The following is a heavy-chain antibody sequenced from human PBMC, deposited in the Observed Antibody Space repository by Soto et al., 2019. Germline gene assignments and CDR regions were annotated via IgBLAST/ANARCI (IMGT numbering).Heavy chain of an antibody. V-gene: IGHV1-69*13. Sequence: ASVKVSCKASGGTFSSYAISWVRQAPGQGLEWMGGIIPIFGTANYAQKFQGRVTITADESTSTAYMELSSLRSEDTAVYYCARGGVVTAYYYYYGMDVWGQGTTVTVSS. CDR2: IIPIFGTA. CDR1: GGTFSSYA. D-gene: IGHD3-3*01. J-gene: IGHJ6*02. CDR3: ARGGVVTAYYYYYGMDV.